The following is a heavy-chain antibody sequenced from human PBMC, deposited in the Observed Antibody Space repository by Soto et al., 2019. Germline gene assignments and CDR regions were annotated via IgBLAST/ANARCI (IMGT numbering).Heavy chain of an antibody. J-gene: IGHJ6*02. CDR2: ISYDGNNK. V-gene: IGHV3-30-3*01. CDR3: SRVRVLDTIMVGDYGMDA. Sequence: GGSLRLSCAASGFTFSSYAMHWVRQAPGKGLEGVTLISYDGNNKYYAVSVKGRFTISRDNSKNTLYLQMNSLRPEDTAVYFCSRVRVLDTIMVGDYGMDAWGPGSTVTVT. CDR1: GFTFSSYA. D-gene: IGHD5-18*01.